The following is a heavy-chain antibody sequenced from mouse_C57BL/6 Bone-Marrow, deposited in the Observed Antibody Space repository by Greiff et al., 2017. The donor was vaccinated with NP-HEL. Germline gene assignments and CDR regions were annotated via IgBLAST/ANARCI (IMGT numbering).Heavy chain of an antibody. CDR1: GYTFTSYW. V-gene: IGHV1-52*01. Sequence: QVQLQQPGAELVRPGSSVKLSCKASGYTFTSYWMHWVKQRPIQGLEWIGNIDPSDSETHYNQKFKDKATFTVDKSSSTAYMQLSSLTSADSAVYYCAVYGRRNFDVWGTGTTVTVSS. D-gene: IGHD1-1*01. CDR3: AVYGRRNFDV. J-gene: IGHJ1*03. CDR2: IDPSDSET.